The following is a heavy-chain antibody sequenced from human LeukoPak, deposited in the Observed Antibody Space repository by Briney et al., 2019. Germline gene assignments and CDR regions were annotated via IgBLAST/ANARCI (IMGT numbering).Heavy chain of an antibody. Sequence: ASLKVSCKASGYTFTGYYIRWVRQAPGQGLEWMGWINPNTGGTNFAQKFQGRVTMTRDTSISTAYMELSRMRSDDTAVYYCATWGVLPTETGFDPWGQGTLVTVSS. V-gene: IGHV1-2*02. J-gene: IGHJ5*02. CDR2: INPNTGGT. D-gene: IGHD2/OR15-2a*01. CDR3: ATWGVLPTETGFDP. CDR1: GYTFTGYY.